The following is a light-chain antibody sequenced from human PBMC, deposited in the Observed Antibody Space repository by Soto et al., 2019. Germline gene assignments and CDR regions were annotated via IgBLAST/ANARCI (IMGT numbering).Light chain of an antibody. CDR3: SSYTTSNTRQIV. CDR2: DVS. J-gene: IGLJ1*01. V-gene: IGLV2-14*03. Sequence: QSVLTQPASVSGSPGQSITISCTGTSSDVGGYNYVSWYQHHPGKAPKLMIYDVSNRPSGVSNRFSGSKSGNTASLTISGLQPEDEDDYYCSSYTTSNTRQIVLGTGTKVTVL. CDR1: SSDVGGYNY.